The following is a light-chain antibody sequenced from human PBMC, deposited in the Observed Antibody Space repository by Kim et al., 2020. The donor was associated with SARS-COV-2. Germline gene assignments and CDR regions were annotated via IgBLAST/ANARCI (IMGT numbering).Light chain of an antibody. Sequence: APGERATLSFMASQSGSSKLAWYQQKPGQAPRHLIYGASTRATGIPARFSGSGSGTEFTLTISSLQSEDFAVYYCQQYNNWPPYTFGQGTKLEI. J-gene: IGKJ2*01. V-gene: IGKV3-15*01. CDR1: QSGSSK. CDR3: QQYNNWPPYT. CDR2: GAS.